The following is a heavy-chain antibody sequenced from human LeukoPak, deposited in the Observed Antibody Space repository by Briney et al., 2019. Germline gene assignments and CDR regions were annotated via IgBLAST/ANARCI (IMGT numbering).Heavy chain of an antibody. J-gene: IGHJ6*02. CDR3: ARQGYYYYGMDV. Sequence: SETLSLTCSISGGSIDTYYWSWIRQPAGKGLEWIGRIYTSGSTNYNPSLKSRVTMSVDTSKNQLSLKLSSVTAADTAVYYCARQGYYYYGMDVWGQGTTVTVSS. V-gene: IGHV4-4*07. CDR1: GGSIDTYY. CDR2: IYTSGST.